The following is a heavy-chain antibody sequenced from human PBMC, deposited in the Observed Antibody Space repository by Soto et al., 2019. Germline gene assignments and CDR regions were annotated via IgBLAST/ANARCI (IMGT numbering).Heavy chain of an antibody. Sequence: GGSLRLSCAASGFAFSSYAMRWCRHSPVKGLEWVAVISYDGSNKYYADSVRGRFTISRDNSKNTLYLQMNSLRAEDTAVYYCASSRDGGSYYEDWFDPWGQGTLVTISS. CDR2: ISYDGSNK. CDR1: GFAFSSYA. J-gene: IGHJ5*02. D-gene: IGHD1-26*01. V-gene: IGHV3-30-3*01. CDR3: ASSRDGGSYYEDWFDP.